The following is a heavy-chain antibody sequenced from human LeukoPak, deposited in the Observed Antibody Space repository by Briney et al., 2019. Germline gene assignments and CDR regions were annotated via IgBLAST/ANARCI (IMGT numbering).Heavy chain of an antibody. V-gene: IGHV3-9*01. CDR3: AKDTRGYSYGSYFDY. J-gene: IGHJ4*02. CDR2: ISWNSGNI. CDR1: GFTFSSYS. D-gene: IGHD5-18*01. Sequence: GGSLRLSCAASGFTFSSYSMNWVRQAPGKGLEWVSGISWNSGNIGYADSVKGRFTISRDNAKNSLYLQMNSLRADDTALYYCAKDTRGYSYGSYFDYWGQGTLVTVSS.